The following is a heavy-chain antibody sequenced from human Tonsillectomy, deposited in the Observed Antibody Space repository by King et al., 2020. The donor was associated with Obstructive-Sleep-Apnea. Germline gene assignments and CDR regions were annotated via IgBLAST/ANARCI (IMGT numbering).Heavy chain of an antibody. D-gene: IGHD3-22*01. V-gene: IGHV1-18*04. CDR2: ISAYDGNT. CDR3: ARASSYDGSGYWDY. CDR1: GYTFTSYG. Sequence: VQLVESGAEVKKPGASVTVSCTASGYTFTSYGISWVRQAPGQGLEWMGWISAYDGNTNYAQKFQGRVTVTTDTSTSTAYMELRSLRSDDTAVYYCARASSYDGSGYWDYWGQGTLVTVSS. J-gene: IGHJ4*02.